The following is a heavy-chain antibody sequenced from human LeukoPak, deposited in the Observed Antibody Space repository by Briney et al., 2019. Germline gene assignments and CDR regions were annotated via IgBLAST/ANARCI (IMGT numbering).Heavy chain of an antibody. CDR1: GFTFSTYA. CDR3: ARASGDIVETATMGSY. CDR2: ISSSSSSI. J-gene: IGHJ4*02. Sequence: GGSLRLSCAASGFTFSTYAMNWVRQAPGKGLEWVSSISSSSSSIYYADSVKGRFTISRDNAKNSLYLQMNSLRAEDTAVYYCARASGDIVETATMGSYWGQGTLVTVSS. V-gene: IGHV3-21*01. D-gene: IGHD5-18*01.